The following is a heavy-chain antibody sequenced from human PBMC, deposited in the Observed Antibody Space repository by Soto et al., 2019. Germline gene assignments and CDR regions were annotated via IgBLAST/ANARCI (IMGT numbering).Heavy chain of an antibody. CDR1: GFTFSSYA. CDR3: LEDGNDSSGYYQTFDY. J-gene: IGHJ4*02. V-gene: IGHV3-23*01. CDR2: ISGSGGST. Sequence: GGSLRLSCAASGFTFSSYAMSWVRQAPGKGLEWVSAISGSGGSTYYADSVKGRFTISRDNSKNTLYLQMNSLRAEDTAVYYCLEDGNDSSGYYQTFDYWGQGTLVTVSS. D-gene: IGHD3-22*01.